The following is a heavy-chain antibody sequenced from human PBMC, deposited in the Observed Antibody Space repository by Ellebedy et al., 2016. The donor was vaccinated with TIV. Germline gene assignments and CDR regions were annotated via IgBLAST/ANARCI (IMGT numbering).Heavy chain of an antibody. CDR1: GGSISSYY. Sequence: MPSETLSLTCTVSGGSISSYYWSWIRQPPGKGLEWIGYIYYSGSTNYNPSLKSRVTISVDTSKNQFSLKLSSVTAADTAVYYCASATTVVRDDFFDIWGQGTMVTVSS. D-gene: IGHD4-23*01. CDR2: IYYSGST. J-gene: IGHJ3*02. V-gene: IGHV4-59*01. CDR3: ASATTVVRDDFFDI.